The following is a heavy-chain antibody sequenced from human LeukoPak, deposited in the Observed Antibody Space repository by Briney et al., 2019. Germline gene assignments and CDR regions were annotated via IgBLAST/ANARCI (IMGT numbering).Heavy chain of an antibody. V-gene: IGHV7-4-1*02. CDR2: INTNTGNP. J-gene: IGHJ4*02. D-gene: IGHD3-3*01. Sequence: ASVKVSCKASGYTFTSYGISWVRQAPGQGLEWMGWINTNTGNPTCAQGFTGRFVFSLDTSVSTAYLQISSLKAEDTAVYYCARVPSLEWFSFDYWGQGTLVTVSS. CDR3: ARVPSLEWFSFDY. CDR1: GYTFTSYG.